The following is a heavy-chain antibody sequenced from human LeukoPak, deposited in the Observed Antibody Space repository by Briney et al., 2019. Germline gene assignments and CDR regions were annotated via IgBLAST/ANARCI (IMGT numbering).Heavy chain of an antibody. V-gene: IGHV4-61*02. CDR3: ARSGSGYLRYYFDY. Sequence: SETLSLTCTVSGGSLSSGSYYWSWIRQPAGKGLEWIGRIYTSGSTNYNPSLKSRVTISVDTSKNQFSLKLSSVTAADTAVYYCARSGSGYLRYYFDYWGQGTLVTVSS. D-gene: IGHD5-12*01. CDR1: GGSLSSGSYY. CDR2: IYTSGST. J-gene: IGHJ4*02.